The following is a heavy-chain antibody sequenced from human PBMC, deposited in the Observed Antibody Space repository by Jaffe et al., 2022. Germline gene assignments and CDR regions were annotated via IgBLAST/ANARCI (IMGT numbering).Heavy chain of an antibody. J-gene: IGHJ6*03. CDR1: GGSISSYY. D-gene: IGHD6-6*01. CDR3: ARVGYSSSSQGFYYYMDV. V-gene: IGHV4-59*01. Sequence: QVQLQESGPGLVKPSETLSLTCTVSGGSISSYYWSWIRQPPGKGLEWIGYIYYSGSTNYNPSLKSRVTISVDTSKNQFSLKLSSVTAADTAVYYCARVGYSSSSQGFYYYMDVWGKGTTVTVSS. CDR2: IYYSGST.